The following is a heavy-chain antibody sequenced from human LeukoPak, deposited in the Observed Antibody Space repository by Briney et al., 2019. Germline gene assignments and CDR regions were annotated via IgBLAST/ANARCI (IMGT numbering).Heavy chain of an antibody. CDR3: ARSYCSSTSCRAYWYFDL. CDR2: IYYSGST. D-gene: IGHD2-2*01. J-gene: IGHJ2*01. V-gene: IGHV4-39*07. CDR1: GGSISSSSYY. Sequence: PSETLSLTCTVSGGSISSSSYYWGWIRQPPGKGLEWIGSIYYSGSTYYNPSLKSRFTISVDTSKNQFSLKLRSVTAADTAVYYCARSYCSSTSCRAYWYFDLWGRGTLVTVSS.